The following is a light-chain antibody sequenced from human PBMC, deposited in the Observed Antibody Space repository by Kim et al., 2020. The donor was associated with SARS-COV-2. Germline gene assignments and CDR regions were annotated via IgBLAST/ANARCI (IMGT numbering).Light chain of an antibody. Sequence: EIVLTQSPGTLSLSPGERATLSCRASQSFSSTYLAWYQQKPGQAPRLLIYASSRRATGIPDRFSGSGSGSGTDFTLTISRLEPEDFAVYYCQQYNSSPTFGQGTKLEIK. CDR2: ASS. CDR3: QQYNSSPT. J-gene: IGKJ2*01. CDR1: QSFSSTY. V-gene: IGKV3-20*01.